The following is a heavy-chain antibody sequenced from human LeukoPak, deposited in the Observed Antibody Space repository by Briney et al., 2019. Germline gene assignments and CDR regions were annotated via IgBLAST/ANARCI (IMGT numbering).Heavy chain of an antibody. CDR3: ATRSL. D-gene: IGHD6-19*01. CDR2: IYGGGSI. CDR1: GFTVSSDY. Sequence: PGGSLRLSCAVSGFTVSSDYMYWVRQAPGKGLEWVSIIYGGGSISYADYVKGRFTMSIDNSKNTLYLQMNALRAEDTAVYHCATRSLWGQGTLVTVSS. J-gene: IGHJ4*02. V-gene: IGHV3-53*01.